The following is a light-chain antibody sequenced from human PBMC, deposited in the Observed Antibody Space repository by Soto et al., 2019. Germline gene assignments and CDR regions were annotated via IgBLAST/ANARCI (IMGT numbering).Light chain of an antibody. V-gene: IGKV1-5*01. J-gene: IGKJ1*01. CDR1: QSISSW. CDR3: PQYDKYST. Sequence: INMTQPPSTLSASVVDTVTITCRASQSISSWLAWYQQKPGKDPKLLIYDASTLQGGVPSRFRGSGSGTEFTLTVTSLQPEDFATYFCPQYDKYSTFGTGTKVDIK. CDR2: DAS.